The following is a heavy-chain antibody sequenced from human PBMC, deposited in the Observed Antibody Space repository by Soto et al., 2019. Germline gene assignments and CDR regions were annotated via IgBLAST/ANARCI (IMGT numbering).Heavy chain of an antibody. CDR3: ARGDLYYDSSGSTFDY. V-gene: IGHV1-46*01. J-gene: IGHJ4*02. CDR1: GYTFTSYY. D-gene: IGHD3-22*01. CDR2: INPSGGST. Sequence: GASVKVSCKASGYTFTSYYMHWVRQAPGQGLEWMGIINPSGGSTSYAQKFQGRVTMTRDTSTSTVYMELSSLRSEDTAVYYCARGDLYYDSSGSTFDYWGQGTLVTVSS.